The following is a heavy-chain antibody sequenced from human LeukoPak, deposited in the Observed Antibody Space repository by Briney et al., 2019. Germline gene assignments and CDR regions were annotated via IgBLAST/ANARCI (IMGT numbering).Heavy chain of an antibody. CDR3: ARVRGSYYYGMDV. V-gene: IGHV4-39*07. Sequence: PSETLSLTCTVSGGSISSSSYYWGWIRQPPGKGLEWIGSIYYSGSTYYNPSLKSRVTISVDTSKNQFSLKLSSVTAADTAVYYCARVRGSYYYGMDVWGQGTTVTVSS. J-gene: IGHJ6*02. D-gene: IGHD3-16*01. CDR1: GGSISSSSYY. CDR2: IYYSGST.